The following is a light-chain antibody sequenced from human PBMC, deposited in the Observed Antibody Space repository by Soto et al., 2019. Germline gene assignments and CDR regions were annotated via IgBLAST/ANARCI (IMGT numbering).Light chain of an antibody. CDR2: EAS. CDR1: QSISSH. CDR3: QQRYSMPLT. J-gene: IGKJ3*01. V-gene: IGKV1-39*01. Sequence: DIQMTQSPSSLSASVGDRVTITCRASQSISSHFNWYQQKPGKAPQLLIYEASSLQGGVPSRFSGSGSGTDFTLTISRLQADDFAIYYCQQRYSMPLTFGPGTRVDIK.